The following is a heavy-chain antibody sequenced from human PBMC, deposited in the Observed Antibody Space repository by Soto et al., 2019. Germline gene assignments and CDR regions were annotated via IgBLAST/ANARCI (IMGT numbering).Heavy chain of an antibody. CDR1: GFTFSSYA. D-gene: IGHD3-3*01. V-gene: IGHV3-23*01. CDR2: ISSSSSSI. CDR3: AREGITIFGVVTTY. J-gene: IGHJ4*02. Sequence: AGGSLRLSCAASGFTFSSYAMSWVRQAPGKGLEWVSAISSSSSSIYYADSVKGRFTISRDNSKNTLYLQMNSLRAEDTAVYYCAREGITIFGVVTTYWGQGTLVTVSS.